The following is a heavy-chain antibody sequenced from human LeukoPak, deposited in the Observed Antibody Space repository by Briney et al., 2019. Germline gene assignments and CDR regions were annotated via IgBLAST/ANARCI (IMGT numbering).Heavy chain of an antibody. CDR3: ARERYSGLIDY. Sequence: SETLSLTCTVSGGSISSGGYSWSWIRQPPGKGLEWIGYIYHSGSTYYNPSLKSRVTISVDRSKNQFSLKLSSVTAADTAVYYCARERYSGLIDYWGQGTLVTVSS. V-gene: IGHV4-30-2*01. CDR2: IYHSGST. J-gene: IGHJ4*02. CDR1: GGSISSGGYS. D-gene: IGHD5-12*01.